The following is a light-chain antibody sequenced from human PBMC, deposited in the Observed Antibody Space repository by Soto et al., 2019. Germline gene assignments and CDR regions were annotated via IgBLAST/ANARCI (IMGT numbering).Light chain of an antibody. V-gene: IGKV1-5*01. CDR3: QHYNSYSEA. Sequence: DIQMTQSPSTLSGSVGDRVTITCRASQSISSWLAWYQQKLGRAPRLLIYDASSLESGVPSRFSGSGYGTEFTLTISSLQPDDFATYYCQHYNSYSEAFGQGTKVDI. CDR2: DAS. CDR1: QSISSW. J-gene: IGKJ1*01.